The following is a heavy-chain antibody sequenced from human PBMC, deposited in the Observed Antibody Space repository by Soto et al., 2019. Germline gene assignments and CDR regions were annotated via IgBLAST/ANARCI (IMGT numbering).Heavy chain of an antibody. CDR1: GFTFSSYW. Sequence: GGFLRLSCAASGFTFSSYWMHWVRQAPGKGLVWVSRINPDGSATNYADSVKGRFTISRDNAKNTLYLQMNSLRAEDTAVFYCGRGGSDSPMAPGYWGQGTLVTVSS. J-gene: IGHJ4*02. CDR3: GRGGSDSPMAPGY. V-gene: IGHV3-74*01. D-gene: IGHD5-18*01. CDR2: INPDGSAT.